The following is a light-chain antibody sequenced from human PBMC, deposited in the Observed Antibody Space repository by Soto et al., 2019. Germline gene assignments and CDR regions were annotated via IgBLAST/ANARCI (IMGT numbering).Light chain of an antibody. CDR2: DAS. CDR3: QQRSNWPIT. V-gene: IGKV3-11*01. CDR1: QSVSTD. J-gene: IGKJ5*01. Sequence: EIVLTQSPATLSLSPGERATLSCRASQSVSTDLVWYQQKPGQAPRLLIYDASKRATGIPARFSGSGSGTDFTLTISSLEPEDFVVYYCQQRSNWPITFGQGTRLEIK.